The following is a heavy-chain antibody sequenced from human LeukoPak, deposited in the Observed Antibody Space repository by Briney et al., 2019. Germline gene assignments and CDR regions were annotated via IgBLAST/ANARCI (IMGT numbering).Heavy chain of an antibody. CDR2: ISGSGGST. V-gene: IGHV3-23*01. CDR1: GLALSEYG. D-gene: IGHD3-22*01. Sequence: GGSLRLSCVASGLALSEYGMHWVRQAPGKGLEWVSAISGSGGSTYYADSVKGRFTISRDNSKNTLYLQMNSLRAEDTAVYYCAKDLGLYYDSSGYFDYWGQGTLVTVSS. J-gene: IGHJ4*02. CDR3: AKDLGLYYDSSGYFDY.